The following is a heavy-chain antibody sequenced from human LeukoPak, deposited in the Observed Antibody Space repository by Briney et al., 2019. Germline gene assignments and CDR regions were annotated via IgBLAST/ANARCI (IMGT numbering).Heavy chain of an antibody. J-gene: IGHJ6*03. CDR2: INPNSGGT. CDR1: GYTFTGYY. D-gene: IGHD2-15*01. Sequence: ASVKVSCKASGYTFTGYYMHWVRQAPGQGLEWMGWINPNSGGTNYAQKFQGRVTMTRDTSISTAYMELSRLRSDDTAVYYCTRDPQDCSGGSCYAGLYYMDVWGKGTTVTVSS. CDR3: TRDPQDCSGGSCYAGLYYMDV. V-gene: IGHV1-2*02.